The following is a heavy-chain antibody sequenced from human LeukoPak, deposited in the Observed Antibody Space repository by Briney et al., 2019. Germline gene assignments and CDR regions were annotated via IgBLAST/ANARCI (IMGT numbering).Heavy chain of an antibody. V-gene: IGHV5-51*01. CDR1: GYSFTTYW. CDR3: AKSTSAGTSSPFDY. Sequence: GESLKISCKTSGYSFTTYWIGWVRQMPGKGLEWMGIIYPGDSDTRYSPSLQGQVAISADKSISTAYLQWSSLKASDTAMYYCAKSTSAGTSSPFDYWGQGTLVTVSP. J-gene: IGHJ4*02. CDR2: IYPGDSDT. D-gene: IGHD6-13*01.